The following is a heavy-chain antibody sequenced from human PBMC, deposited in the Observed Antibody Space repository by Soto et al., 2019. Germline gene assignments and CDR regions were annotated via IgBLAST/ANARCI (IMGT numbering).Heavy chain of an antibody. Sequence: EVQLVESGGGLVQPGWSLRLSCAASGFTFSSYSMNWVRQAPGKGREWVSYISSSSSTIYYADAVKGRFTISRDNAKNSLYLQKTSLRAEDKAVYYCASHLLIDDDDYAFDYWGQGTLVTVS. CDR1: GFTFSSYS. CDR3: ASHLLIDDDDYAFDY. CDR2: ISSSSSTI. D-gene: IGHD4-17*01. J-gene: IGHJ4*02. V-gene: IGHV3-48*01.